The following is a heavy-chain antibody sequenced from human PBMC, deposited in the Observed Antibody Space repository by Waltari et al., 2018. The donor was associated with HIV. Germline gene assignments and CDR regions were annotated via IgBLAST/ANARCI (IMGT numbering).Heavy chain of an antibody. Sequence: QVQLVESGGGVVKPGRSLRLSCAASGFTFSSYAMHWVRQAPGKGLEWVAVIWYDGSNTYYADSVKGRFTISRDNSKNTLYLQMSSLRAEDTAMYYCAKNPLSGEGYFDYWGQGTLVTVSS. D-gene: IGHD2-15*01. CDR3: AKNPLSGEGYFDY. CDR2: IWYDGSNT. CDR1: GFTFSSYA. V-gene: IGHV3-30*18. J-gene: IGHJ4*02.